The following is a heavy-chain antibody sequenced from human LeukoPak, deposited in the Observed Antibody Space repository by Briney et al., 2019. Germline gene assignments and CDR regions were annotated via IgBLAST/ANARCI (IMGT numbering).Heavy chain of an antibody. CDR3: AREAGAYYYYMDV. Sequence: SETLSLTCTVSGGSISSYYWSWTRQPPGKGLEWIGYIYYSGSTNYNPSLKSRVTISVDTSKNQFSLKPSSVTAADTAVYYCAREAGAYYYYMDVWGKGTTVTVSS. V-gene: IGHV4-59*01. J-gene: IGHJ6*03. D-gene: IGHD6-19*01. CDR1: GGSISSYY. CDR2: IYYSGST.